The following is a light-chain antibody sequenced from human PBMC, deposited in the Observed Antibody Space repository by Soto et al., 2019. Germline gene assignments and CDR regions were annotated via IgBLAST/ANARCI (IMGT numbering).Light chain of an antibody. Sequence: SYELTQPLSVSVALGQTATISCGGDNVGSKNVQWYQRKPGQAPLMVIYRDSGRPSEIPERFSGSHSGNTATLTITRAQGGDEADYYCQVCDSNTAHVLFGGGTKRTVL. CDR3: QVCDSNTAHVL. CDR2: RDS. V-gene: IGLV3-9*01. CDR1: NVGSKN. J-gene: IGLJ2*01.